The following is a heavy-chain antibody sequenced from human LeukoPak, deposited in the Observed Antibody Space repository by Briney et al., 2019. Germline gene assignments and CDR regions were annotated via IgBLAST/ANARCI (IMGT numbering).Heavy chain of an antibody. D-gene: IGHD3-10*01. CDR1: GGTFSSYA. V-gene: IGHV1-69*01. J-gene: IGHJ4*02. Sequence: SVKVSCKASGGTFSSYAIIWVRQAPGQGLEWMGGIIPIFGTANYAQKFQGRVTITADESTSTAYMELSSLRSEDTAVYYCASSRGDPIVPYPLDYWGQGTLVTVSS. CDR2: IIPIFGTA. CDR3: ASSRGDPIVPYPLDY.